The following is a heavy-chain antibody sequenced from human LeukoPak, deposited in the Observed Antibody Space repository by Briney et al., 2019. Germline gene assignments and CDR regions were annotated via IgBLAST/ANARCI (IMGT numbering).Heavy chain of an antibody. V-gene: IGHV3-30*18. J-gene: IGHJ4*02. CDR2: ISYDGSNK. Sequence: PGGSLRLSCAASGFTFSSYAMHWVRQAPGKGLEWVAVISYDGSNKYYADSVKGRINIARDNSKNTLYLQMNSLRAEDTAVYYCAKPSVPYCSSTSCYQGPYDYWGQGTLVTVSS. CDR1: GFTFSSYA. D-gene: IGHD2-2*01. CDR3: AKPSVPYCSSTSCYQGPYDY.